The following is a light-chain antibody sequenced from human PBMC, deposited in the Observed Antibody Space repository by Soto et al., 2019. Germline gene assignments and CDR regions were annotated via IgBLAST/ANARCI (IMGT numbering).Light chain of an antibody. CDR1: QSISSN. J-gene: IGKJ5*01. V-gene: IGKV3-15*01. CDR2: AAS. CDR3: QQANSFPIT. Sequence: EIVMTQSPGTLSVAPGERATLSCRASQSISSNLGWYQQKPGQAPRLLIFAASTRATGVPARFSGSGSGTEFTLTISSLQSDDFATYYCQQANSFPITFGQGTRLEIK.